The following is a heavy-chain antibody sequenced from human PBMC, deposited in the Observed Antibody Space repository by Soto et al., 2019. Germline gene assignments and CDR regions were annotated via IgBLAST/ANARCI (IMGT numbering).Heavy chain of an antibody. CDR2: ISSSSSTI. D-gene: IGHD2-2*01. CDR3: ARSPAPARIYYFDY. V-gene: IGHV3-48*02. Sequence: SGGSLRLSCAASGFTFSSYSMNWVRQAPRKGQEWVSYISSSSSTIYYADSVKGRFTISRDNAKNSLYLQMNSLRDEDTAVYYCARSPAPARIYYFDYWGQGTLVTVS. CDR1: GFTFSSYS. J-gene: IGHJ4*02.